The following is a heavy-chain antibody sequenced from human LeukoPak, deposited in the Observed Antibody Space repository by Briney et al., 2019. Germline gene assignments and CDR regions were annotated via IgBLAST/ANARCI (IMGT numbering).Heavy chain of an antibody. J-gene: IGHJ4*02. CDR2: INYSGST. CDR3: ARGSGSYYNVIDY. V-gene: IGHV4-34*01. Sequence: SETLSLTCAVYGGSFSGYYWSWIRQPPGKGLEWIGEINYSGSTNYNPSLKSRVTISVDTSKNQFSLKLSSVTAADTAVYYCARGSGSYYNVIDYWGQGTLVTVSS. CDR1: GGSFSGYY. D-gene: IGHD3-10*01.